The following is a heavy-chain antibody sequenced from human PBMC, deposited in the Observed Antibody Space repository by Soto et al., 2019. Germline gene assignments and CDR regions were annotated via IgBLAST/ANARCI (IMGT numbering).Heavy chain of an antibody. D-gene: IGHD3-10*01. J-gene: IGHJ6*02. V-gene: IGHV3-33*01. CDR2: IWYDGSNK. CDR3: ARDRIYYYGSGSYSYYYYYGMDV. Sequence: GGSLILSCAASGFTFSSYGMHWVRQAPGKGLEWVAVIWYDGSNKYYADSVKGRFTISRDNSKNTLYLQMNSLRAEDTAVYYCARDRIYYYGSGSYSYYYYYGMDVWGQGTTVTVSS. CDR1: GFTFSSYG.